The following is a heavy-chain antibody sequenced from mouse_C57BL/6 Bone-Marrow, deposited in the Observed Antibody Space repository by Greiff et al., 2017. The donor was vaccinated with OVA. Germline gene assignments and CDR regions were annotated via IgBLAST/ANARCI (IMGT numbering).Heavy chain of an antibody. Sequence: VQLQQSGPELVKPGASVKISCKASGYTFTDYYMNWVKQSHGKSLEWIGDINPNNGGTSYNQKFKGKATLTVDKSSSTAYMELRSLTSEDSAVYYCAREGSSYGSFDYWGQGTTLTVSS. CDR1: GYTFTDYY. J-gene: IGHJ2*01. V-gene: IGHV1-26*01. CDR2: INPNNGGT. CDR3: AREGSSYGSFDY. D-gene: IGHD1-1*01.